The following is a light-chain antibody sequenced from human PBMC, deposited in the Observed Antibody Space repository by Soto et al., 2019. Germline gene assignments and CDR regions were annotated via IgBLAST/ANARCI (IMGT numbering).Light chain of an antibody. V-gene: IGLV2-14*01. CDR3: SSYTSSSTWV. CDR1: SSDVGRYNF. Sequence: QSALTQPASVSGSPGQSITISCTGTSSDVGRYNFVSWYQQHPDKAPKLMIYEVSNRPPGVSDRFSGSKSVKTASLTISGLQAEDEADYYCSSYTSSSTWVFGGGTKVTVL. CDR2: EVS. J-gene: IGLJ3*02.